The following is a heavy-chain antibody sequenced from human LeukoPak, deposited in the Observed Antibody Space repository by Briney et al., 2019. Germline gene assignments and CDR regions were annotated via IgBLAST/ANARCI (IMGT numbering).Heavy chain of an antibody. Sequence: GGSLRLSCAASGFTFSSSWMTWVRQAPGKGLEWVATIKPDGSECSYVDSVIGRFTISRDDAKNSLFLQMISMRAEDTAVYYCARGRAYRTFDYWGQGALVTVSS. CDR3: ARGRAYRTFDY. V-gene: IGHV3-7*04. D-gene: IGHD3-16*01. CDR1: GFTFSSSW. J-gene: IGHJ4*02. CDR2: IKPDGSEC.